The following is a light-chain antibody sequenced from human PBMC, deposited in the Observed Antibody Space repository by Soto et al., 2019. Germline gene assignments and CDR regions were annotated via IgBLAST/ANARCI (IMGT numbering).Light chain of an antibody. CDR2: GAS. J-gene: IGKJ5*01. Sequence: EVVVSQSHGTLSFPPGEIATLSCRAIQSFSSSYLAWYQQKPGQAPRLLIYGASSRATGIPDRFSGSGSGTEFTLTISSLQSEDFAVYYCQQYNNWPPITFGQGTRLEIK. V-gene: IGKV3-20*01. CDR3: QQYNNWPPIT. CDR1: QSFSSSY.